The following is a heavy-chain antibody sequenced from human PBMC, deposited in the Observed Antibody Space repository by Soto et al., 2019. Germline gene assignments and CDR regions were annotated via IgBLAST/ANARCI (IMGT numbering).Heavy chain of an antibody. V-gene: IGHV5-10-1*01. Sequence: GESLKISCKGSGYSFTSYWISWVRQMPGKGLEWMGRIDPSDSYTNYSPSFQGHVTISADKSISTAYLQWSSLKASDTAMYYCARDHYYGSGSYYNPSPFYYYYGMDVWGQGTTVTVSS. D-gene: IGHD3-10*01. CDR1: GYSFTSYW. CDR2: IDPSDSYT. J-gene: IGHJ6*02. CDR3: ARDHYYGSGSYYNPSPFYYYYGMDV.